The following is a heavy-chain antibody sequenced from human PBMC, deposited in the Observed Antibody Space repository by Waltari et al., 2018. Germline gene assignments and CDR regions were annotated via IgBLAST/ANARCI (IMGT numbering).Heavy chain of an antibody. CDR2: IFGGSGST. CDR1: GGSFSSYW. CDR3: ATVDIASADHY. Sequence: QVQLQESGPGLVKPSETLSLTCAVSGGSFSSYWWGWIRQPPGKGLEWIGSIFGGSGSTEYNPPLKSRAIISRDTSKNQFSLKLRSVTAADTAVYFCATVDIASADHYWGQGVLVTVSS. V-gene: IGHV4-59*12. J-gene: IGHJ4*02. D-gene: IGHD5-12*01.